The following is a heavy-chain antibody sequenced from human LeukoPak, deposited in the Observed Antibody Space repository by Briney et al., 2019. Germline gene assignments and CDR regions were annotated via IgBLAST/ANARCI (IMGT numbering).Heavy chain of an antibody. J-gene: IGHJ3*02. D-gene: IGHD2-2*02. Sequence: GGSLRLSCAASGFTFSSYAMSWVRQAPGKGLEWVSAISGSSGTTYYADSVKGRFTISRDNSKNTLYLQMNSLRAEDTAVYYCAKDEPGYCSSTSCYTDDAFDIWGQGTMVTVSS. CDR1: GFTFSSYA. CDR3: AKDEPGYCSSTSCYTDDAFDI. V-gene: IGHV3-23*01. CDR2: ISGSSGTT.